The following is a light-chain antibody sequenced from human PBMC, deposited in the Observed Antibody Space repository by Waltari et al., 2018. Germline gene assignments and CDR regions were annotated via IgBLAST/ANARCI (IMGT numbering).Light chain of an antibody. J-gene: IGKJ1*01. CDR1: QSVRDF. V-gene: IGKV3-15*01. CDR3: QQYDHWPRT. Sequence: EIVMTQSPDTLSVSPGERVTLSCRASQSVRDFLAWYQHKPGQAPRLLIYGAFTRATGIPGRFSGRGSGTEFTLTISGLQSEDFAVYYCQQYDHWPRTCGQGTKVEIK. CDR2: GAF.